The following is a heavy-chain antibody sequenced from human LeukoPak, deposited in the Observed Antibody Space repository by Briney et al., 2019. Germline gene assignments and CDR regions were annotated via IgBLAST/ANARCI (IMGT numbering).Heavy chain of an antibody. D-gene: IGHD6-19*01. Sequence: SVKVPCKASGGTFSSYAISWVRQAPGQGLEWMGGIIPIFGTANYAQKFQGRVTITADESTSTAYMELSSLRSEDTAVYYCARGPSIAVAFDYWGQETLVTVSS. V-gene: IGHV1-69*01. CDR1: GGTFSSYA. CDR3: ARGPSIAVAFDY. J-gene: IGHJ4*02. CDR2: IIPIFGTA.